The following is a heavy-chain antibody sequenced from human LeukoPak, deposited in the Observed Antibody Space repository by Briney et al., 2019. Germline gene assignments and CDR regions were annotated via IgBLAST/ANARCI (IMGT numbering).Heavy chain of an antibody. Sequence: SETLSLTCTVSGASVGSAGYHWSWIRQPPGGGLEWIGYIYYISNTNYNPSLKSRVTMSVDPSKNQFSLKLNSVTAVDTAVYYCARTQSQSGSYRYYFGYWGQGTLVTVSS. CDR3: ARTQSQSGSYRYYFGY. D-gene: IGHD1-26*01. J-gene: IGHJ4*02. CDR1: GASVGSAGYH. V-gene: IGHV4-61*08. CDR2: IYYISNT.